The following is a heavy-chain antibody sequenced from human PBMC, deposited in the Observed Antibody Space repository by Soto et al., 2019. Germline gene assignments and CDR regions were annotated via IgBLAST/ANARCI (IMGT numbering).Heavy chain of an antibody. CDR2: ISGSGGST. CDR3: AKLGPYGSGSYYNDWFDP. CDR1: GFTFSSYA. Sequence: GGSLRLSCAASGFTFSSYAMSWVRQAPGKGLEWVSAISGSGGSTYYADSVKGRFTISRDNSKNTLYLQMNSLRAEDTAVYYCAKLGPYGSGSYYNDWFDPWGQGTLVTVSS. D-gene: IGHD3-10*01. V-gene: IGHV3-23*01. J-gene: IGHJ5*02.